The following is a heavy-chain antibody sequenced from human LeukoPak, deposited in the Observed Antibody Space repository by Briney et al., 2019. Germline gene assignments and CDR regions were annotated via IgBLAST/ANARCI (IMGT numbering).Heavy chain of an antibody. CDR1: GFTFSTYS. J-gene: IGHJ4*02. Sequence: GGSLRLSCAGSGFTFSTYSMNWVRQAPGKGLEWVSYISSGSTTIYFADSVKGRFTVSRDNAKTSLYLQMNSLRDEDTAVYFCARDHALAAAGTFDYWGQGTLVTVSS. D-gene: IGHD6-13*01. CDR2: ISSGSTTI. CDR3: ARDHALAAAGTFDY. V-gene: IGHV3-48*02.